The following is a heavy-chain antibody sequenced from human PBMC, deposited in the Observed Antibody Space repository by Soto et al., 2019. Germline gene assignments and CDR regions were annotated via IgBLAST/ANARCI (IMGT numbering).Heavy chain of an antibody. CDR2: LSDGGRS. J-gene: IGHJ4*02. V-gene: IGHV3-53*01. CDR1: GFSVSSTY. Sequence: PGGSLRLSCAASGFSVSSTYMSWVRQAPGKGLEWVSTLSDGGRSHYADSVTGRFSVSRDNSKNTLYLQMSGLRADDTAIYYCSRDFTSGGYDSRGQGTQVTVSS. D-gene: IGHD5-12*01. CDR3: SRDFTSGGYDS.